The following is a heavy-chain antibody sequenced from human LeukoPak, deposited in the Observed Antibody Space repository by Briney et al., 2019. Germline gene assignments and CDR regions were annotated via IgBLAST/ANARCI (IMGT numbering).Heavy chain of an antibody. V-gene: IGHV1-69*05. CDR2: IIPIFGTA. D-gene: IGHD2-15*01. J-gene: IGHJ5*02. CDR1: GGTFSSYA. Sequence: GSSVKVSCKASGGTFSSYAISWVRQAPGQGLEWIGGIIPIFGTANYAQKFRGRVTITTDESTSTAYMELSSLRSEDTAVYYCARCGLYCSGVSCYWNWFDPWGPGNLVTVSS. CDR3: ARCGLYCSGVSCYWNWFDP.